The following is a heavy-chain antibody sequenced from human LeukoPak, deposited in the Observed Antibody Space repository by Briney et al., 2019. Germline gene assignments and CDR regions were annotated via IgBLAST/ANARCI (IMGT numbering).Heavy chain of an antibody. D-gene: IGHD4-17*01. V-gene: IGHV1-2*06. Sequence: ASVKVSCKTSGYTFTGSYMHWVRQAPGQGLEWMGRINPNSGGTNYAQKFQGRVTMTRDTSISTAYMELSGLRSDDTAVYYCARAPYGDYLDFDYWGQGILVTVS. J-gene: IGHJ4*02. CDR3: ARAPYGDYLDFDY. CDR2: INPNSGGT. CDR1: GYTFTGSY.